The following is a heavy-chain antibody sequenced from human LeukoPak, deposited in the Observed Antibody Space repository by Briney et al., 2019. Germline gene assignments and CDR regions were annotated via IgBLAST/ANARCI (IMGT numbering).Heavy chain of an antibody. Sequence: PSETLSLTCTVSGGSISSGSYYWSWFRQPAGKGLEWIGRIYTSGSTYYNPSLKSRVTISVDTSKNQFSLKLSSVTAADTAVYYCAGPRFDWSEDYWGQGTLVTVSS. D-gene: IGHD3-9*01. CDR2: IYTSGST. CDR1: GGSISSGSYY. CDR3: AGPRFDWSEDY. V-gene: IGHV4-61*02. J-gene: IGHJ4*02.